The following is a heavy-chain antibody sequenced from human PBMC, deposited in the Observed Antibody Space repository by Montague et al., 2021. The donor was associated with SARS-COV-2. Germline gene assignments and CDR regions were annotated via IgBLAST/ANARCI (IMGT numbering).Heavy chain of an antibody. CDR1: GGSLSGYY. CDR2: ISHSGST. Sequence: SETLSLTCAVYGGSLSGYYWSWIRQPPGEGLEWIAEISHSGSTSYNPSHKSRVTISIDTSKNQFSLKLSSATAADTAVYYCARVPYRLLFVPRYYGMDVWGQGTTVTVSS. V-gene: IGHV4-34*01. CDR3: ARVPYRLLFVPRYYGMDV. J-gene: IGHJ6*02. D-gene: IGHD2-2*01.